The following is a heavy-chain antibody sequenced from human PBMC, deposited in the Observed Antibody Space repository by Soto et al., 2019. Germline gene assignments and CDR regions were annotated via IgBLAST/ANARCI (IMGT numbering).Heavy chain of an antibody. CDR3: ATRITVFGLLIPPFDP. J-gene: IGHJ5*02. D-gene: IGHD3-3*01. V-gene: IGHV4-34*01. CDR1: GGSVNGYY. CDR2: INHTGGT. Sequence: SETLSLTCAVYGGSVNGYYWNWIRQPPGKGPEWIGEINHTGGTHYNPSLKSRVTMSVDTSKNQFSLRLSSVTAADTAIYYCATRITVFGLLIPPFDPWGQGTQLTVSS.